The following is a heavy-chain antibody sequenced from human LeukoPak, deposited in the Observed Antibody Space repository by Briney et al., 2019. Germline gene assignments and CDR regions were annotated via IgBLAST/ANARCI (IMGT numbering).Heavy chain of an antibody. CDR2: ITGSGGNT. J-gene: IGHJ4*02. D-gene: IGHD3-9*01. V-gene: IGHV3-23*01. CDR3: AKWGDYDVLTGYYVSDY. CDR1: GFTFSNYA. Sequence: GASLRLSCVASGFTFSNYAMSWVCQAPGKGLEWVSAITGSGGNTYYADSVKGRFTISRDNSKNTVFLQMNSLRAEDTAVYYCAKWGDYDVLTGYYVSDYWGQGTLVTVSS.